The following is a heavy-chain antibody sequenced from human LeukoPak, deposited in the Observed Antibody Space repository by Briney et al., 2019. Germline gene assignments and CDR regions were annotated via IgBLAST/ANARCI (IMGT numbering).Heavy chain of an antibody. CDR3: ARGGRTGTVDY. V-gene: IGHV4-59*01. CDR1: GGSISSYY. Sequence: SETLSLTCTVSGGSISSYYWSWIRQPPGKGLEWIGYIYYSGSTNYNPSLKSRVTISADTSKNQFSLKLSSVTAADTAVYYCARGGRTGTVDYWGQGTLVTVSS. D-gene: IGHD1-7*01. J-gene: IGHJ4*02. CDR2: IYYSGST.